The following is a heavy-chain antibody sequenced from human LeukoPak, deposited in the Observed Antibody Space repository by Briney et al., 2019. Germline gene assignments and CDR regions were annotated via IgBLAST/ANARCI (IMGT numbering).Heavy chain of an antibody. V-gene: IGHV4-4*07. D-gene: IGHD3-22*01. CDR1: GGPVYSYY. Sequence: SETLSLTCTVSGGPVYSYYWSWIRQTAGKGLEWIGRLYPGVSTNYNPSLKSRVTMSVDTSKKQFALKLSAVTAADTAVYYCARLKFYDSTGYSPGHYMDVCGKGTTVTVSS. CDR3: ARLKFYDSTGYSPGHYMDV. J-gene: IGHJ6*03. CDR2: LYPGVST.